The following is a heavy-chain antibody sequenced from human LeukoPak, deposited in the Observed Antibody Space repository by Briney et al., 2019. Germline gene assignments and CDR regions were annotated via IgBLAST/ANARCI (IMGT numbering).Heavy chain of an antibody. CDR3: AKGAYDYIEMGYFDY. D-gene: IGHD5-12*01. Sequence: QPGGSLRLSCAASGFSISNSAMSWVRQAPGKGLEWVSLIVASSGSTFYADSVKGRFTISRDSSKNTLYLQMNSLRAEDMAVYYCAKGAYDYIEMGYFDYWGQGTLSPSPQ. CDR2: IVASSGST. CDR1: GFSISNSA. J-gene: IGHJ4*02. V-gene: IGHV3-23*01.